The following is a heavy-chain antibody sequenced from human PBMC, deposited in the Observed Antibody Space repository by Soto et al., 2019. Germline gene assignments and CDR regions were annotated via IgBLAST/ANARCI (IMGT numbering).Heavy chain of an antibody. CDR3: AIDLWWYNH. CDR1: GFTFSDHA. CDR2: ISGGGSGA. J-gene: IGHJ4*02. D-gene: IGHD2-15*01. V-gene: IGHV3-23*01. Sequence: EVQLLESGGVLVQPGGSLRLSCTASGFTFSDHAMTWVRQAPGKGLEWLSGISGGGSGAYYADSVKGRFTVSRANSNNTLCLQMDSLRVEDTAVYYCAIDLWWYNHWGQGTLVTVSS.